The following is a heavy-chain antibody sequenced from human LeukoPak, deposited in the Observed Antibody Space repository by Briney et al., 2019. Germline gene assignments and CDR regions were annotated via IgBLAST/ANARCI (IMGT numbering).Heavy chain of an antibody. Sequence: GGSLRLSCVASGFTFSSYSMNWVRQAPGKGLEWVSSISSSSSYIYYADSVKGRFTISRDNAKNSLYLQMNSLRAEDTAVYYCASLRWLEGQYYFDYWGQGTLVTVSS. V-gene: IGHV3-21*01. CDR2: ISSSSSYI. D-gene: IGHD4-23*01. CDR1: GFTFSSYS. CDR3: ASLRWLEGQYYFDY. J-gene: IGHJ4*02.